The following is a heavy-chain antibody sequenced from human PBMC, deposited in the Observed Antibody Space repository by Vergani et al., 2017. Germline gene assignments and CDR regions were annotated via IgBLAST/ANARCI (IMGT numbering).Heavy chain of an antibody. V-gene: IGHV3-23*01. Sequence: EVQLLESGGGLVQPGGSLRLSCAASGFTFSSYAMSWVRQAPGKGLEWVSAISGSGGSTYYADSVKGRFTISRDNSKNTLYLQMNSLRAEDTAVYYCAKDTPRYYDSSGYYYDRRREFFDYWGQGTLVTVSS. D-gene: IGHD3-22*01. CDR1: GFTFSSYA. CDR2: ISGSGGST. J-gene: IGHJ4*02. CDR3: AKDTPRYYDSSGYYYDRRREFFDY.